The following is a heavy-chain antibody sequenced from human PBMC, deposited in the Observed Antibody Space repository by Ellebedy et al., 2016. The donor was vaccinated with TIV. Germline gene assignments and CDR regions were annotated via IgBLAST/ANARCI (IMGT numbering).Heavy chain of an antibody. D-gene: IGHD3-3*01. J-gene: IGHJ6*02. V-gene: IGHV3-30*07. Sequence: SVKGRFTISRDNSKNSLYLQMNSLRAEDTAVYYCARYAIFGVVIADYYYYYGMDVWGQGTTVTVSS. CDR3: ARYAIFGVVIADYYYYYGMDV.